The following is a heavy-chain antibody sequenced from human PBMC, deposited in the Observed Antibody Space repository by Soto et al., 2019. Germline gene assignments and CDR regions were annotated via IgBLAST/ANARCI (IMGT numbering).Heavy chain of an antibody. Sequence: SETLSLTCAVYGGSFSGYYWSWIRQPPGKGLEWIGEINHSGSTNYNPSLKSRVTISVDTSKNQFSLKLSSVTAADTAVYYCARTKGHQLLFYYFDYWGQGTLVTVSS. J-gene: IGHJ4*02. CDR1: GGSFSGYY. V-gene: IGHV4-34*01. CDR3: ARTKGHQLLFYYFDY. D-gene: IGHD2-2*01. CDR2: INHSGST.